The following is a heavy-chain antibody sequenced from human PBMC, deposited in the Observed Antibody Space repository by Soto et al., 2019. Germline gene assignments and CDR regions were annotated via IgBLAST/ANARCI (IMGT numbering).Heavy chain of an antibody. Sequence: VPLRLRCAAAGGTIGGSGVRWVRQTTGKGLEWVGRIRSKANSYATAYAASVKGRFTISRDDSKNTAYLQMNSLKTEDTAVYYCTRKGGPFSGWSENWFDPWGQGTLVTGSS. J-gene: IGHJ5*02. CDR3: TRKGGPFSGWSENWFDP. CDR2: IRSKANSYAT. D-gene: IGHD6-19*01. V-gene: IGHV3-73*01. CDR1: GGTIGGSG.